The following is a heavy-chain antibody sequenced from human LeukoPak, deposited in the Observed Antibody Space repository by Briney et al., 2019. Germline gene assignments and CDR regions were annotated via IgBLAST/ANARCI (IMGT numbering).Heavy chain of an antibody. D-gene: IGHD1-26*01. J-gene: IGHJ6*03. CDR2: ISPYTTKT. CDR1: GGTFSSYA. Sequence: ASVKVSCKASGGTFSSYAISWVRQAPGQGLEWMGWISPYTTKTNYAQSLQGRVTMTTDTSTSTAYMELRSLRSDDTAVYYCAREGGVGPTAPPDYYSYQMDVWGKGTTVTVSS. CDR3: AREGGVGPTAPPDYYSYQMDV. V-gene: IGHV1-18*01.